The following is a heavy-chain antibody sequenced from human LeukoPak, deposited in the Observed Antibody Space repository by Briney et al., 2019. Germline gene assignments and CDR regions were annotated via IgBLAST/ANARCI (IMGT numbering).Heavy chain of an antibody. V-gene: IGHV1-69*04. J-gene: IGHJ5*02. CDR3: ARSAANYYDSRVSWFDP. D-gene: IGHD3-22*01. CDR2: IIPILGIA. CDR1: GGTFSSYA. Sequence: ASVKVSCKASGGTFSSYAISWVRQAPGQGLEWMGRIIPILGIANYAQKFQGRVTITADKSTSTAYMELSSLRSEDTAVYYCARSAANYYDSRVSWFDPWGQGTLVTVSS.